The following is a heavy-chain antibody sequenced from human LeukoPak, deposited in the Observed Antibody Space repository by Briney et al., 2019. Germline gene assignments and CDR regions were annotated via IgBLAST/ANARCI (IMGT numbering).Heavy chain of an antibody. CDR2: ISAYNGNT. CDR3: ARDTVTHDY. CDR1: GYTFTDFG. V-gene: IGHV1-18*01. J-gene: IGHJ4*02. Sequence: GASVKVSCKASGYTFTDFGVSWVRQAPGQGLEWMGWISAYNGNTNYVQKFQGRVTMTTDISTSTAYMELSRLRSDDTAVYYCARDTVTHDYWGQGTLVTVSS. D-gene: IGHD4-17*01.